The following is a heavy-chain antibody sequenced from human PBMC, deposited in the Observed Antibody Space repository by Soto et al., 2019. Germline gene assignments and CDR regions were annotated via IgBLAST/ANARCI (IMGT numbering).Heavy chain of an antibody. J-gene: IGHJ5*02. D-gene: IGHD3-3*01. CDR2: IYHSGST. V-gene: IGHV4-30-2*01. CDR3: ARGVRFLEWLSRYNWFDP. CDR1: GGSISSGGYS. Sequence: SETLSLTSAVSGGSISSGGYSWSWIRQPPEKGLEWIGYIYHSGSTYYNPSLKSRVTISVDRSKNQFSLKLSSVTAADTAVYYCARGVRFLEWLSRYNWFDPWGQGTLVTVSS.